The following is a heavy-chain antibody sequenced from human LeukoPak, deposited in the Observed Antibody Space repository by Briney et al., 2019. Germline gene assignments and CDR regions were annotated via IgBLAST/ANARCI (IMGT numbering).Heavy chain of an antibody. D-gene: IGHD6-13*01. CDR3: TTRSSGIAAAGRGR. CDR2: IKSKTDGGTT. V-gene: IGHV3-15*01. CDR1: GFTFSNAW. J-gene: IGHJ4*02. Sequence: PGGSLRLSCAASGFTFSNAWMSCVREAPGKGREWVGCIKSKTDGGTTDYAAPVKGRFTISRDDSNNTLYLQMNSLKTEDTAVYYCTTRSSGIAAAGRGRWGQGTLVTVSS.